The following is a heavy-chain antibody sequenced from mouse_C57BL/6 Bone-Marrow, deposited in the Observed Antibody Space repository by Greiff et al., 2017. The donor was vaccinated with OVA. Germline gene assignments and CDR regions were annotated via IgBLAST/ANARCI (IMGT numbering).Heavy chain of an antibody. J-gene: IGHJ3*01. V-gene: IGHV1-64*01. CDR1: GYTFTSYW. D-gene: IGHD4-1*01. CDR2: FHPNSGGT. Sequence: QVQLQQSGAELVKPGASVKLSCKASGYTFTSYWLHWVKQRPGQGLGWIGMFHPNSGGTNYNEKFKGKATLTVDKSSSTAYMQLSSLTSEDYAVYYCSRNWDKRFADWGQGTLVTVSA. CDR3: SRNWDKRFAD.